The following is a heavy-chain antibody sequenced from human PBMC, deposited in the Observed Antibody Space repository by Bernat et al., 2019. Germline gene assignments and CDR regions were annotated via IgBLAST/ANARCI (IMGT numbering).Heavy chain of an antibody. J-gene: IGHJ6*02. CDR3: ARDRATVTTHNYYGMDV. D-gene: IGHD4-17*01. V-gene: IGHV1-18*01. CDR1: GYTFTSYG. Sequence: QVQLVQSGAEVKKPGASVKVSCKASGYTFTSYGISWVRQAPGQGLEWMGWISAYNGNTNYAQKLQGRVTMTTDTSTSRAYMELRSLRSDDTAVYYCARDRATVTTHNYYGMDVWGQGTTVTVSS. CDR2: ISAYNGNT.